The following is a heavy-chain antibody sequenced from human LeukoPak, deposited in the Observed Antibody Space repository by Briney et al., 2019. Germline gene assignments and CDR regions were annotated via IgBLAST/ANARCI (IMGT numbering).Heavy chain of an antibody. Sequence: GGSLRLSCTASGFTFTAHWIHWVRQPPGMGLVWVSRINERGTDSMYAESVKGRFTISRDNAKNSLYLQMNSLRAEDTAVYYCARASYLEMATKFDYWGQGTLVTVSS. CDR2: INERGTDS. V-gene: IGHV3-74*03. CDR3: ARASYLEMATKFDY. J-gene: IGHJ4*02. D-gene: IGHD5-24*01. CDR1: GFTFTAHW.